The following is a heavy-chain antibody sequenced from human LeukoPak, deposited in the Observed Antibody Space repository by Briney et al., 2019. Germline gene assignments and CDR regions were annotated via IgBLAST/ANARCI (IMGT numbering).Heavy chain of an antibody. Sequence: PSETLSLTCIVSGGSISSYYWSWIRQPLGKGLEWIEYIYYSGSTNYNPSPKSRVTISVDTSKNQFSLMLSSVTAADTAVYYCAGGGYYYYYYMDVWGKGTTVTVSS. J-gene: IGHJ6*03. V-gene: IGHV4-59*08. CDR3: AGGGYYYYYYMDV. D-gene: IGHD3-16*01. CDR2: IYYSGST. CDR1: GGSISSYY.